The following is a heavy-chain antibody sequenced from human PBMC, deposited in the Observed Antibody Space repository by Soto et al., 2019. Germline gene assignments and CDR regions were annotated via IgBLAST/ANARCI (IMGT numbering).Heavy chain of an antibody. V-gene: IGHV3-49*03. Sequence: GGSLSLSCTGSGFTFGDYAMSWSRQAPGKGLEWVGVIRSKAYGETTDYAASVKGRFTILRDDSKSIAYLQMNSLQSEDTGVYYCTRYTYTSRYSYYGMDVWGHGTTLTVSS. CDR2: IRSKAYGETT. D-gene: IGHD2-2*01. CDR3: TRYTYTSRYSYYGMDV. CDR1: GFTFGDYA. J-gene: IGHJ6*02.